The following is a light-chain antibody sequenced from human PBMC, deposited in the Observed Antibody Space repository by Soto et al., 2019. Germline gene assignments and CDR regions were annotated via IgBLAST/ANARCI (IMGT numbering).Light chain of an antibody. Sequence: QCVLAQPASVYGSPGQSITISCTATIGDIGGYNYVSWYQQHPGTAPKLIISEVANRPSGVSDRFSGSRSGNTASLTISGLQVEDEADYYCSSYSNTAAPCVFGSGTKVTVL. CDR3: SSYSNTAAPCV. V-gene: IGLV2-14*01. J-gene: IGLJ1*01. CDR1: IGDIGGYNY. CDR2: EVA.